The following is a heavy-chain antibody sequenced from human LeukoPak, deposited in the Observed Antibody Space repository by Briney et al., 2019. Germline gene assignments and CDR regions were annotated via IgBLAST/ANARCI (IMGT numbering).Heavy chain of an antibody. CDR2: IYYSGST. Sequence: SETLSLTCTVSGGSISSGDYYWSWLRQPPGTGLEWIGYIYYSGSTYYNPSLKSRVTISVDTSKNQFSLKLSSVTAADTAVYYCARVFHFGGGPDAFDIWGQGTMVTVSS. J-gene: IGHJ3*02. D-gene: IGHD2-21*01. CDR1: GGSISSGDYY. V-gene: IGHV4-30-4*01. CDR3: ARVFHFGGGPDAFDI.